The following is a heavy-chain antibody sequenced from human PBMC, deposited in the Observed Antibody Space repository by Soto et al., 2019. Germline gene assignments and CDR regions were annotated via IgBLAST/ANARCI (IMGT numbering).Heavy chain of an antibody. CDR1: GVSIRSTSYY. J-gene: IGHJ4*02. Sequence: QLQLQASGPGLVKPSETLSLICNVSGVSIRSTSYYWTWIRQPPGKGLEWIGTIYFSGSTFYNPSLKSRVSISVDTSKNQFSLNLTSVTDGDTAVYYCARHGSYWGQGTLVTVSS. V-gene: IGHV4-39*01. CDR2: IYFSGST. CDR3: ARHGSY.